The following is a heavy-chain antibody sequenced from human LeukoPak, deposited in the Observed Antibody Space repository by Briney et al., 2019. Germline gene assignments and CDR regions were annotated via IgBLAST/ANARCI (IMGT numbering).Heavy chain of an antibody. Sequence: SETVSLTCTVSGGSISRYYWSWIRQPPGKGLEWIGYIYYSGSTNYNPSLKSRVTISVDTSKNQFSLKLSSVTAADTAVYYCARHVEMATMPDYWGQGTLVIVSS. CDR3: ARHVEMATMPDY. V-gene: IGHV4-59*08. J-gene: IGHJ4*02. CDR2: IYYSGST. CDR1: GGSISRYY. D-gene: IGHD5-24*01.